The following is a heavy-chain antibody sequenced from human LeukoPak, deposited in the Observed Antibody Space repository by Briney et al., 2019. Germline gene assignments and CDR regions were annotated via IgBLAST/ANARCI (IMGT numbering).Heavy chain of an antibody. CDR1: GFTFDSYA. J-gene: IGHJ4*02. CDR2: ISGGGGST. D-gene: IGHD3-9*01. Sequence: GGSLRLSCAASGFTFDSYAMSWVRQPPGKGLQCISTISGGGGSTYYADSVEGRFTISRDNSKNTLFLQMNILRAENTAVYYCAKGTKYYDILDYWGQGTLVTVSS. CDR3: AKGTKYYDILDY. V-gene: IGHV3-23*01.